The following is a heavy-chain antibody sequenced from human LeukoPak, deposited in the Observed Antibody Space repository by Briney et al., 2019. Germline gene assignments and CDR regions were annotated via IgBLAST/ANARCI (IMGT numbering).Heavy chain of an antibody. Sequence: GGSLRLSCAASGFTFSSYGMHWVRQALGKGLEWVAVISYDGSNKYYADSVKGRFTISRDNSKNTLYLQMNSLRAEDTAVYYCARVEKQLWSFFDYWGQGTLVTVSS. CDR1: GFTFSSYG. J-gene: IGHJ4*02. D-gene: IGHD5-18*01. CDR3: ARVEKQLWSFFDY. CDR2: ISYDGSNK. V-gene: IGHV3-30*03.